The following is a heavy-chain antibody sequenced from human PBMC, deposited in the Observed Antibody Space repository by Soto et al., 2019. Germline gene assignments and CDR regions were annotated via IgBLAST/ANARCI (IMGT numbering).Heavy chain of an antibody. CDR1: GGSFNNYA. CDR3: ATATISPVSSAYHHYGMDV. J-gene: IGHJ6*02. D-gene: IGHD3-3*01. Sequence: QVHLVQSGAEVKKPGSSVKVSCKTSGGSFNNYAVSWVRQAPGQGLEWMGGIIPNFDTANNAQRYQGRVTITADEFTSTVYMEMSSLRSDDTAVYYCATATISPVSSAYHHYGMDVWGQGTTVTVSS. V-gene: IGHV1-69*01. CDR2: IIPNFDTA.